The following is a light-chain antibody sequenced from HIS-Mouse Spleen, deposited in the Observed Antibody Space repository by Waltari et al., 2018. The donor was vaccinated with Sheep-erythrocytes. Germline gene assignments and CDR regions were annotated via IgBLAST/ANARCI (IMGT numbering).Light chain of an antibody. V-gene: IGLV2-14*01. CDR1: SSDVGGYHY. J-gene: IGLJ3*02. CDR2: EVS. CDR3: SSYTSSSTWV. Sequence: QSALTQPASVSGSPGQSITISCTGTSSDVGGYHYVSWYQQHPGKAPKLMIYEVSNRPSGVSNRFSSSKSGNTASLTISGLQAEDEADYYCSSYTSSSTWVFGGGTKLTVL.